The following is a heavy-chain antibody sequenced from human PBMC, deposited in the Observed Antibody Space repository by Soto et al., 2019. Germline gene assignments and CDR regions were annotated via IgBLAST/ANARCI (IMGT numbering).Heavy chain of an antibody. CDR1: GFTFSSYG. V-gene: IGHV3-33*01. CDR2: IWYDGSNK. CDR3: ASADSSSWYGEYYYYYGMDV. Sequence: QVQLVESGGGVVQPGRSLRLSCAASGFTFSSYGMHWVRQAPGKGLEWVAVIWYDGSNKYYADSVKGRFTISRDNSKNTLYLQMNSLRAEDTAVYYCASADSSSWYGEYYYYYGMDVW. D-gene: IGHD6-13*01. J-gene: IGHJ6*01.